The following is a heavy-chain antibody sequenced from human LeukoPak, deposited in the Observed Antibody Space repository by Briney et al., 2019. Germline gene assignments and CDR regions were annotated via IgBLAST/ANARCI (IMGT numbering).Heavy chain of an antibody. CDR1: GGSFSRSY. J-gene: IGHJ4*02. Sequence: PSETLSLTCNVSGGSFSRSYWSWIRHPAGKGLEWIGRFYPTGVSNYHPSLRSRVTMSVDTSKNQFFLKLTSVTAADTAVYYCAKVAGASEKYFDYWGQGILVTVSS. CDR2: FYPTGVS. CDR3: AKVAGASEKYFDY. V-gene: IGHV4-4*07. D-gene: IGHD1-26*01.